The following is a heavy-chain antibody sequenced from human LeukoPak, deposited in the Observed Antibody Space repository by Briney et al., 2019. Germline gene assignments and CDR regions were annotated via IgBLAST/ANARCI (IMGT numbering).Heavy chain of an antibody. D-gene: IGHD1-20*01. Sequence: SETLSLTCTVSGGSISSGGYYWSWIRQPPGKGLEWIGCIYHSGSTYYNPSLKSRVTISVDRSKNQFSLKLSSVTAADTAVYYCARGLCNWNYCYYYMDVWGKGTTVTVSS. CDR1: GGSISSGGYY. CDR2: IYHSGST. CDR3: ARGLCNWNYCYYYMDV. V-gene: IGHV4-30-2*01. J-gene: IGHJ6*03.